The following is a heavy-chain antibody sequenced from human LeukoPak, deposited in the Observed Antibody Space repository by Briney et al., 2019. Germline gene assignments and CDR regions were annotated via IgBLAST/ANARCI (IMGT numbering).Heavy chain of an antibody. D-gene: IGHD5-18*01. J-gene: IGHJ4*02. CDR3: SRLRGYSYGYADY. V-gene: IGHV3-48*04. CDR2: ISSSGNTI. CDR1: GFTFSSYS. Sequence: GGSLRLSCAASGFTFSSYSMNWVRQAPGKGLEWVSYISSSGNTIDYADSVKGRFTISRDNAKNSLYLQMNSPRAEDTAVYYCSRLRGYSYGYADYWGQGTLVTVSS.